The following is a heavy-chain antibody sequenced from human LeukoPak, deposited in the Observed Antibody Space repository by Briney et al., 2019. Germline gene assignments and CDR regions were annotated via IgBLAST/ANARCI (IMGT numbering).Heavy chain of an antibody. V-gene: IGHV3-21*01. CDR3: AREGGGSGSYSRRDFDY. J-gene: IGHJ4*02. CDR2: ISSSSSYI. Sequence: GGSLRLSCAASGFTFSSYSMNWVRQAPGKGLEWVSSISSSSSYIYYADSVKGRFTISRDNAKNSLYLQMNSLRAEDTAVYYCAREGGGSGSYSRRDFDYWGQGTLVTVSS. CDR1: GFTFSSYS. D-gene: IGHD1-26*01.